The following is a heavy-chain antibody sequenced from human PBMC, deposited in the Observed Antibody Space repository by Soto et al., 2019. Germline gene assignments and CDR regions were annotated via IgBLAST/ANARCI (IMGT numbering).Heavy chain of an antibody. CDR2: INTKTGHR. CDR3: ARDRLRGYDSSGFYS. D-gene: IGHD3-22*01. V-gene: IGHV1-18*01. Sequence: ASVKVSCKASGYSFSYYGSNWVRQAPGQGLEWMGWINTKTGHRNYAQKFEDRLTMTTATSTNTVYMELKRLRSDDTAVYYCARDRLRGYDSSGFYSWGQGTPVTVSS. CDR1: GYSFSYYG. J-gene: IGHJ4*02.